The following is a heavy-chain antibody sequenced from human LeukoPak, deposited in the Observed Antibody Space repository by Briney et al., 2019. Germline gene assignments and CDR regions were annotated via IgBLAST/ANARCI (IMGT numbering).Heavy chain of an antibody. CDR3: ARGPVVVTAIGGFNWFDP. CDR1: GYSISSGYY. Sequence: SETLSLTCTVSGYSISSGYYWGWIRPPTGKGLEWIGSIYHSGSTYYNPSLKSRVNISVDKSKNRFSLQLSSVTAADTAVYYCARGPVVVTAIGGFNWFDPWGQGTLVTVSS. CDR2: IYHSGST. V-gene: IGHV4-38-2*02. J-gene: IGHJ5*02. D-gene: IGHD2-21*02.